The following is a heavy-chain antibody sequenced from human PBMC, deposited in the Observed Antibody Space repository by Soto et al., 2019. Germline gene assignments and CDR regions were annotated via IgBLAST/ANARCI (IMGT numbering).Heavy chain of an antibody. Sequence: GESLKISCAASGFTVSSNYMSWVRQAPGEVLEWVSVIYSGGSTYYADSVKGRLTISRDNSKNTLYLQMNSLRAEDTAVDYGARVPARGAAAGEYFQHWGQGTLGTVSS. CDR3: ARVPARGAAAGEYFQH. D-gene: IGHD6-13*01. CDR1: GFTVSSNY. J-gene: IGHJ1*01. V-gene: IGHV3-66*02. CDR2: IYSGGST.